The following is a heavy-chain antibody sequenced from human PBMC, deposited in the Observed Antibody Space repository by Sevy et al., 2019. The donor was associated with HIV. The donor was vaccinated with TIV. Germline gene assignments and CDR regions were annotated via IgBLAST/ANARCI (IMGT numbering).Heavy chain of an antibody. Sequence: GGSLRLSCAASGFTFSNYNMNWVRQAPGKGLEWVSFISFMSNYIYYGDSVKGRFTTSRDNAKNSVYLQRNSLRAEDTAVYYCARGLVNWDGMDVWGQGTTVTVSS. V-gene: IGHV3-21*01. D-gene: IGHD7-27*01. J-gene: IGHJ6*02. CDR1: GFTFSNYN. CDR3: ARGLVNWDGMDV. CDR2: ISFMSNYI.